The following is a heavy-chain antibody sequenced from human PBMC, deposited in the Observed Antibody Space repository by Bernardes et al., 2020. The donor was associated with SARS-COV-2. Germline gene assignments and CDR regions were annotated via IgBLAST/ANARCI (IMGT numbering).Heavy chain of an antibody. Sequence: GGSLRLSCAASGFTFSSYGMHWVRQAPGKGLEWVAVISYDGSNKYYADSVKGRFTISRDNSKNTLYLQMNSLRAEDTAVYYCAKTNSGSYSDAFDSWCQGTMVTVSS. CDR3: AKTNSGSYSDAFDS. D-gene: IGHD1-26*01. J-gene: IGHJ3*02. V-gene: IGHV3-30*18. CDR2: ISYDGSNK. CDR1: GFTFSSYG.